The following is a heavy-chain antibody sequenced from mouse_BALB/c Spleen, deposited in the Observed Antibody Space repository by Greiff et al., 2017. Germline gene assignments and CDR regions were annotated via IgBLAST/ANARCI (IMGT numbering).Heavy chain of an antibody. CDR3: ARSGGRVDY. CDR1: GYAFTNYL. V-gene: IGHV1-54*03. CDR2: INPGSGGT. Sequence: VKLLESGAELVRPGTSVKVSCKASGYAFTNYLIEWVKQRPGQGLEWIGVINPGSGGTNYNEKFKGKATLTADKSSSTAYMQLSSLTSDDSAVYFCARSGGRVDYWGQGTSVTVSS. J-gene: IGHJ4*01.